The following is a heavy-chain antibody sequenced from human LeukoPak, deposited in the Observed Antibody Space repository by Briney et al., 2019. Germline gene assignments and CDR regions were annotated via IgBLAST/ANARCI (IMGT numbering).Heavy chain of an antibody. CDR1: GYTLPELS. Sequence: ASVKVSCKVSGYTLPELSMHWVRQAPGKGLEGRGGFDPEDGETINAQKFQGRVTMTEDTSTDTAYMELSSLRSEDTAVYYCATVAGVVIVSYFDYWGQGTLVTVSS. J-gene: IGHJ4*02. V-gene: IGHV1-24*01. D-gene: IGHD3-3*01. CDR3: ATVAGVVIVSYFDY. CDR2: FDPEDGET.